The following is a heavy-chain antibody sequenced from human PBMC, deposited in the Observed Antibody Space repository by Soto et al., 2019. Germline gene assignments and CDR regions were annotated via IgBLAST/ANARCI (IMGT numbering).Heavy chain of an antibody. Sequence: QVQLVESGGGVVQPGRSLRLSCAASGFPFSSYGMHWVRQAPGKGLEWVAVISYDGSNKYYADSVKGRFTISRDNSKNTLYLQMNSLRAEDTAVYYCAKVNQGIAAADAFDYWGQGTLVTVSS. CDR3: AKVNQGIAAADAFDY. V-gene: IGHV3-30*18. D-gene: IGHD6-13*01. CDR2: ISYDGSNK. J-gene: IGHJ4*02. CDR1: GFPFSSYG.